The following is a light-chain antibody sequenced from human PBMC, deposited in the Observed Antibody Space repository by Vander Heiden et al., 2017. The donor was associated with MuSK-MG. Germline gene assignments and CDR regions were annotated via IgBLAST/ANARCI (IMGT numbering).Light chain of an antibody. CDR3: CSYADTTYV. V-gene: IGLV2-11*01. CDR2: DVS. CDR1: SSDVGAYNW. Sequence: QSALTQPRSVSGSPGQSVATSCTGTSSDVGAYNWVSWYQQHPGKAPKLMVYDVSERPSGVPDRFSGSKSGNTASLTISGLQAEDEADYYCCSYADTTYVFGSGTKVTVL. J-gene: IGLJ1*01.